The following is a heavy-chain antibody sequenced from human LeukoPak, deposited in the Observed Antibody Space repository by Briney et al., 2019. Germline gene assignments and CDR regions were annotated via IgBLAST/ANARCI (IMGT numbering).Heavy chain of an antibody. D-gene: IGHD6-19*01. J-gene: IGHJ4*02. CDR3: ARNGLRAVAGTFDY. V-gene: IGHV1-18*01. CDR2: ISAYNGNT. CDR1: GYTFTSYG. Sequence: ASVKVSCKASGYTFTSYGISWVRQAPGQGLEWMGWISAYNGNTNYAQKLQGSVTMTTDTSTSTAYMELRSLRSDDTAVYYCARNGLRAVAGTFDYWGQGTLVTVSS.